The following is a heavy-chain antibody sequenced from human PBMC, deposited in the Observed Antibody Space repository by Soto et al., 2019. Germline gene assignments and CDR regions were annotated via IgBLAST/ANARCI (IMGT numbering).Heavy chain of an antibody. CDR3: ARRVYYDFWSGTTFDY. Sequence: GESLKISCKGSGYSFTSYWMGWVRQMPGKGLEWMGIIYPGDSDTRYSPSFQGQVTISADKSISTAYLQWSSLKASDTAMYYCARRVYYDFWSGTTFDYWGQGTLVTVSS. J-gene: IGHJ4*02. CDR2: IYPGDSDT. CDR1: GYSFTSYW. D-gene: IGHD3-3*01. V-gene: IGHV5-51*01.